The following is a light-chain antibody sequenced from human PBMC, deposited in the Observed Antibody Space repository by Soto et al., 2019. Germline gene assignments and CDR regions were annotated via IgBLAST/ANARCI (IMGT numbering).Light chain of an antibody. CDR3: QQYGSSPYT. V-gene: IGKV3-20*01. CDR1: HLASRQY. J-gene: IGKJ2*01. Sequence: VLTQSPYTLFLSPGERATLSCRASHLASRQYLSLYQQRPDQPPRLLIYGFSMRADGIPDRFSGSGSGSEFTLTINRLAPEDFAVYYWQQYGSSPYTYGQGTKLESK. CDR2: GFS.